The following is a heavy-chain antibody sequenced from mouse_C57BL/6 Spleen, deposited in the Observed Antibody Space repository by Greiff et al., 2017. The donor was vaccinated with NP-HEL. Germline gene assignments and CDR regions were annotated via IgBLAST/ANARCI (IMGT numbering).Heavy chain of an antibody. J-gene: IGHJ2*01. CDR2: ISSGGSYT. CDR3: ASRTPYYFDY. V-gene: IGHV5-6*01. Sequence: EVQLQQSGGDLVKPGGSLKLSCAASGFTFSSYGMSWVRQTPDKRLEWVATISSGGSYTYYPDSVKGRFTISRDNAKNTLYLQMSSLKSEDTAMYYCASRTPYYFDYWGQGTTLTVSS. CDR1: GFTFSSYG.